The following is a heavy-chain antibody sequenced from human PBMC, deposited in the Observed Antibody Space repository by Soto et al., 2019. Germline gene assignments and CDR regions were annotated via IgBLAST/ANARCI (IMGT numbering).Heavy chain of an antibody. CDR3: ARGAPSSILLKNYYYYGMDV. Sequence: QVQLVQSGAEVKKPGSSVKVSCKASGGTFSSYAISWVRQAPGQGLEWMGGVISIFGTANYAQKFQGRVKITADESTSTAYMELSSLRSKDTDVYYCARGAPSSILLKNYYYYGMDVWGQGTTVTVSS. J-gene: IGHJ6*02. CDR2: VISIFGTA. V-gene: IGHV1-69*01. D-gene: IGHD2-21*01. CDR1: GGTFSSYA.